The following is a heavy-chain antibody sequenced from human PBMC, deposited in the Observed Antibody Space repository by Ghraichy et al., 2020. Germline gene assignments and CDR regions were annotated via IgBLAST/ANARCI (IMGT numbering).Heavy chain of an antibody. Sequence: SGPTLVKPTQTLTLTCTFSGFSLSTSGVGVGWIRQPPGKTLEWLALIYWDDDKRYSPSLKSRLTITKDTSKNQVVLTMTNMDPVDTATYYCAHHGTMESRDGYKYGCFDYWGQGTLVTVSS. CDR2: IYWDDDK. J-gene: IGHJ4*02. CDR1: GFSLSTSGVG. V-gene: IGHV2-5*02. D-gene: IGHD5-24*01. CDR3: AHHGTMESRDGYKYGCFDY.